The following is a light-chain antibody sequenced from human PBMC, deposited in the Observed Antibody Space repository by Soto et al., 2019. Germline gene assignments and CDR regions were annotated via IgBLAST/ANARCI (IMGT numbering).Light chain of an antibody. V-gene: IGLV3-21*04. CDR3: HVWDCTSDLYV. CDR1: NIGSKH. CDR2: YDS. Sequence: SYELTQSPSVSVAPGETARVTCGGNNIGSKHVNWYQQKPGQAPVLVIAYDSDRPSGIPERFSGSNSGDTATLTISRVEAGDEADYYCHVWDCTSDLYVFGNGTKLTVL. J-gene: IGLJ1*01.